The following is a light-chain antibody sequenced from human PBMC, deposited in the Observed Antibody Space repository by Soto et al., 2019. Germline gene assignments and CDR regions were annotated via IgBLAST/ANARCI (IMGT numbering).Light chain of an antibody. J-gene: IGKJ4*01. CDR3: QQTYRIPLT. V-gene: IGKV1-39*01. CDR1: QSIRGY. CDR2: AAS. Sequence: DIQMTQSPSSLPASVGDRVTVTCRASQSIRGYLNWYQHKPGRAPKLLIFAASRLQSGVPLRFSGSGSGTNFTLTISNLHPEDFATYSCQQTYRIPLTFGGGTKVEIK.